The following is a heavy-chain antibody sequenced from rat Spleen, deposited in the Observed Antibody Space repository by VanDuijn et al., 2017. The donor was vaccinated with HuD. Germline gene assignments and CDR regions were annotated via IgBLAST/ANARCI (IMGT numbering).Heavy chain of an antibody. D-gene: IGHD1-2*01. V-gene: IGHV5-29*01. J-gene: IGHJ2*01. CDR2: ISYDGSST. Sequence: EVQLVESDGGLVQPGRSLKLSCAASGFTFSDYYMAWVRQAPTKGLEWVATISYDGSSTYYRDSVKGRFTISRDNAKSTLYLQMDSLRSEDTATYYCARLEQLRYYFDYWGQGVMVTVSS. CDR1: GFTFSDYY. CDR3: ARLEQLRYYFDY.